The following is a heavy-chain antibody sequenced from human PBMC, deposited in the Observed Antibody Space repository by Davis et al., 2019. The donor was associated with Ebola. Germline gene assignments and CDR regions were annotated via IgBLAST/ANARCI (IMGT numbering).Heavy chain of an antibody. CDR2: IFPDDSDP. V-gene: IGHV5-51*01. D-gene: IGHD6-13*01. CDR1: GYSFTSYW. CDR3: ARLAGSSLYFYHYGMDV. J-gene: IGHJ6*02. Sequence: PGGSLRLSCQGSGYSFTSYWIGWVRQMPGKGLEWMGAIFPDDSDPRYGPSFRGQVTISVDRSISTAFLQFNSLEASDTAIYYCARLAGSSLYFYHYGMDVWGQGTTVTVSS.